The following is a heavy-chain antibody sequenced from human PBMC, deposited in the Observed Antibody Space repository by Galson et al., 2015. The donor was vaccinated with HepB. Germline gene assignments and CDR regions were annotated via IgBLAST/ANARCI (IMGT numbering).Heavy chain of an antibody. Sequence: SLRLSCAASGFTFSNNAMAWVRQGPGRGLEWVANINADGSDEFYVDSVKDRFTISRDNAKNSLYLQMNSLRAEDTGVYYCATDGGWFRLDPWGQGTLVTVSS. CDR2: INADGSDE. D-gene: IGHD2-15*01. J-gene: IGHJ5*02. CDR3: ATDGGWFRLDP. CDR1: GFTFSNNA. V-gene: IGHV3-7*01.